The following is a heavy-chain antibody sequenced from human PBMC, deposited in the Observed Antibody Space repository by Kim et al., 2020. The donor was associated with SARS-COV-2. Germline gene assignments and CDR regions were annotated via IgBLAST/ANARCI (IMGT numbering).Heavy chain of an antibody. J-gene: IGHJ4*02. CDR2: RGSA. V-gene: IGHV4-59*01. CDR3: TRANYFDY. Sequence: RGSATYNPSLKSRVPISVDASKNQFSLKLTSVTAADTAVYYCTRANYFDYWGQGTLVTVSS.